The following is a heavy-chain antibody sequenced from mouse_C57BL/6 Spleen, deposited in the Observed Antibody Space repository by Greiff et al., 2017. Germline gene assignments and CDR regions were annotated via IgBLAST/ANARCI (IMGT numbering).Heavy chain of an antibody. D-gene: IGHD3-2*02. CDR3: ARAAQATSFAY. CDR2: IDPSDSET. J-gene: IGHJ3*01. CDR1: GYTFTSYW. Sequence: QVQLQQPGAELVRPGSSVKLSCKASGYTFTSYWMHWVKQRPIQGLEWIGNIDPSDSETHYNQKFKDKAKLTVDKSSSTAYMQLSSLTSEDSAVYYCARAAQATSFAYWGQGTLVTVSA. V-gene: IGHV1-52*01.